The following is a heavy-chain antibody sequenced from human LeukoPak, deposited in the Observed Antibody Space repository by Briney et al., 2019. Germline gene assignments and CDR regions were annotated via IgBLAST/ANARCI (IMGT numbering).Heavy chain of an antibody. J-gene: IGHJ3*02. CDR1: GFTFSSYS. V-gene: IGHV3-48*01. D-gene: IGHD3-10*01. Sequence: GGSLRLSCAASGFTFSSYSMNWVRQAPGKGLEWVSYISSSSSTIYYADSVKGRFTISRDNSKNTLYLQMNSLRAEDTAVYYCARADRTMVRGVDIWGQGTMVTVSS. CDR2: ISSSSSTI. CDR3: ARADRTMVRGVDI.